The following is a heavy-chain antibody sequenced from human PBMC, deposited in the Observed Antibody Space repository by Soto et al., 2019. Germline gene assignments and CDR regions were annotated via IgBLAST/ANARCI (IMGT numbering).Heavy chain of an antibody. V-gene: IGHV3-48*01. CDR3: AKDAGYCSGTRCYSPVSYYYYMDV. CDR2: ISSSGSTI. J-gene: IGHJ6*03. CDR1: GFTFNSHN. Sequence: GGSLRLSCAASGFTFNSHNMNWVRQAPGKGLEWVSYISSSGSTIYYADSVKGRFTISRDNAKNSLYLQMNSLRAEDTAVYYCAKDAGYCSGTRCYSPVSYYYYMDVWGKGTTVTVSS. D-gene: IGHD2-15*01.